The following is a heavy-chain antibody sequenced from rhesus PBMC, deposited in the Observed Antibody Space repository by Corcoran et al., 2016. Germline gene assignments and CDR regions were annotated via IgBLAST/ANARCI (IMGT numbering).Heavy chain of an antibody. J-gene: IGHJ4*01. V-gene: IGHV4-160*01. Sequence: QVQLQESGPGLVKPSETLSLTCAVSGGSISSNYWSWIRQPPGKGREWIGYIYGSSGRAYYNPSLKSRVTISTDTSKNQFSLKLSSVTAADTAVYYCARALYSGSWNIDYWGQGVLVTVSS. CDR2: IYGSSGRA. CDR3: ARALYSGSWNIDY. CDR1: GGSISSNY. D-gene: IGHD6-25*01.